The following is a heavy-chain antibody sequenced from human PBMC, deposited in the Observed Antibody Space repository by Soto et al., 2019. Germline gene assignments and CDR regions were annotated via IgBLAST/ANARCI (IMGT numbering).Heavy chain of an antibody. J-gene: IGHJ5*02. CDR3: ARVSGLSLGFYDP. D-gene: IGHD3-10*01. CDR2: INSDGSST. V-gene: IGHV3-74*01. CDR1: GFTFSSYW. Sequence: GGSLRLSCAASGFTFSSYWMHWVRQAPGKGLVWVSRINSDGSSTGYTDSVKGRFTISRDNAKNTLYLQMNGLRAEDTAVYYCARVSGLSLGFYDPWGQGTLVTVSS.